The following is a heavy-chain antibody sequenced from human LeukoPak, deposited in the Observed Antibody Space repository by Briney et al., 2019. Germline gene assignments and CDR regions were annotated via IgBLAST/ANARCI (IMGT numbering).Heavy chain of an antibody. J-gene: IGHJ4*02. CDR3: ARGGVIKFVDY. CDR1: GGSIGSHY. CDR2: VYDIGST. V-gene: IGHV4-59*11. Sequence: SETLSLTCTVSGGSIGSHYWTWIRQTPGKGLEWIGYVYDIGSTKYNPSLKSRVTISVDTSKNQFSLRLSSVTAADTAVYYCARGGVIKFVDYWGQGTLVAVSS. D-gene: IGHD3-16*01.